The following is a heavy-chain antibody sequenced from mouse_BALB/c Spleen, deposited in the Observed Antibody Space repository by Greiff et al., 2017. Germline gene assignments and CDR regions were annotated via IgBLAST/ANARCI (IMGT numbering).Heavy chain of an antibody. J-gene: IGHJ2*01. V-gene: IGHV1-7*01. Sequence: QVQLQQSGAELAKPGASVKMSCKASGYNFTSYWMHWVKQRPGQGLEWIGYINPSTGYTEYNQKFKDKATLTADKSSSTAYMQLSSLTSEDSAVYYCARSLYGNDDYWGQGTTLTVSS. CDR2: INPSTGYT. CDR1: GYNFTSYW. D-gene: IGHD2-1*01. CDR3: ARSLYGNDDY.